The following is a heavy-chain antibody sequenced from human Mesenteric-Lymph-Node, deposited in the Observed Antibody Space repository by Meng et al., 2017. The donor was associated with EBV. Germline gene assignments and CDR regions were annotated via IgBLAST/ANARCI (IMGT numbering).Heavy chain of an antibody. V-gene: IGHV1-3*01. J-gene: IGHJ5*02. CDR1: GYTFTSYA. CDR2: INVGNGDT. D-gene: IGHD3-22*01. Sequence: QGQLWQVGAEVKKPGASVKVSCEASGYTFTSYAMHWVRQAPGQRLEWMGWINVGNGDTKYSQKFHGRVTITRDTSATTAYMELRSLTSEDTAVYYCARDSTGDSRRFDPWGQGTLVTVSS. CDR3: ARDSTGDSRRFDP.